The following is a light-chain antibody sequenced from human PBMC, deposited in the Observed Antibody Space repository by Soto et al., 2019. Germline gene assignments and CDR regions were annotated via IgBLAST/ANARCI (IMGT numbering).Light chain of an antibody. V-gene: IGLV2-14*01. CDR3: SSYTSSSTLV. Sequence: QAASVSGSPGQSITISCTGTSSDVGSYYSVSWYKQHPGKAPKLMIYEVSNRPSGVSNRFSGSKSGNTASLTISGLQAEDEADYYCSSYTSSSTLVFGTGTKLTVL. CDR1: SSDVGSYYS. CDR2: EVS. J-gene: IGLJ1*01.